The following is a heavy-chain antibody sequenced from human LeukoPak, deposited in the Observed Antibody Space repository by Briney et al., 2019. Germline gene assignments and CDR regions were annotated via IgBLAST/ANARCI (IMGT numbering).Heavy chain of an antibody. CDR1: GFTFSSYA. J-gene: IGHJ4*02. Sequence: GGSLRLSCAASGFTFSSYAMSWVRQAPGKGLEWVSAISGSGGSTYYADSVKGRFTISRDNAKNSLYLQMNSLRAEDTAVYYCARVNDFWSGYPDYWGQGTLVTVSS. V-gene: IGHV3-23*01. CDR2: ISGSGGST. D-gene: IGHD3-3*01. CDR3: ARVNDFWSGYPDY.